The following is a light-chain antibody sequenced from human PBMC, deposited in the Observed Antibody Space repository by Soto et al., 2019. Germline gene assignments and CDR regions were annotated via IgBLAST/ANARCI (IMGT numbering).Light chain of an antibody. CDR2: DAS. Sequence: VLTQSPRTLSLSPGERATLSCRASQTVRNNYLAWYQQKPGQAPRLLIYDASSRATGIPDRFSGGGSGTDFTLTISRLEPEDFAVYYCQQFSSYPLTFGGRAKVDI. CDR1: QTVRNNY. V-gene: IGKV3-20*01. J-gene: IGKJ4*01. CDR3: QQFSSYPLT.